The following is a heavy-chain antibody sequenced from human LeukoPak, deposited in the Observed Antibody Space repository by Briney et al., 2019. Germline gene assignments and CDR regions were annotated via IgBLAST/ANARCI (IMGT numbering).Heavy chain of an antibody. J-gene: IGHJ5*02. CDR3: ARELYDSSGSELGLYH. V-gene: IGHV3-7*01. CDR2: IKQDGSEK. CDR1: GFTFSRYW. D-gene: IGHD3-22*01. Sequence: PGGSLRLSCAASGFTFSRYWMNWVRQAPGKGLGWVATIKQDGSEKYYVDSVKGRFTISRDNAKNSLYLQMNSLRGEETAVYYCARELYDSSGSELGLYHWGQGNLVTVSS.